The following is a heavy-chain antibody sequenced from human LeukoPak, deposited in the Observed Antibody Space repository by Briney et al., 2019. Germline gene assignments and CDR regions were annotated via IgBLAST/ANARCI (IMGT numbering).Heavy chain of an antibody. CDR2: IYYTGST. CDR3: AKYGIYSFDH. V-gene: IGHV4-30-4*08. CDR1: GGSVISGYSY. Sequence: SETLSLTCTVSGGSVISGYSYWNWIRQPPGKGLEWIGYIYYTGSTYYNPSLKSRITISVDTSKNQISLNLSSVSAADTAVYYCAKYGIYSFDHWGQGTLVTVSS. D-gene: IGHD2-15*01. J-gene: IGHJ4*02.